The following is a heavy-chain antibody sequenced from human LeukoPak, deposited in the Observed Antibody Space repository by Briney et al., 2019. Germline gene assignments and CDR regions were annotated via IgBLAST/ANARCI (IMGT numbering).Heavy chain of an antibody. CDR3: ARGFRGASFDY. V-gene: IGHV4-38-2*02. J-gene: IGHJ4*02. D-gene: IGHD1-26*01. CDR2: IYHSGST. Sequence: SETLSLTCTVSGYSISSGYYWGWIRQPPGKGLEWIGSIYHSGSTYYNPSLKSRVTISVDTSKNQFSLKLSSVTAADTAVYYCARGFRGASFDYWGQGTLVTVSS. CDR1: GYSISSGYY.